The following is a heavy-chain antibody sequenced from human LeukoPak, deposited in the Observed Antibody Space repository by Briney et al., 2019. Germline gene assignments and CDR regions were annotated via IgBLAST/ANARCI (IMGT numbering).Heavy chain of an antibody. CDR3: ATKSGSYYRVWFDP. D-gene: IGHD1-26*01. CDR1: GYTLTELS. V-gene: IGHV1-24*01. J-gene: IGHJ5*02. CDR2: FDPEDGET. Sequence: ASVKVSCKVSGYTLTELSMHWVRQAPGKGLEWMGGFDPEDGETIYAQKFQGRVTMTEDTSTDTAYMELSSLRSEDTAVYYCATKSGSYYRVWFDPWGQGTLVTVSS.